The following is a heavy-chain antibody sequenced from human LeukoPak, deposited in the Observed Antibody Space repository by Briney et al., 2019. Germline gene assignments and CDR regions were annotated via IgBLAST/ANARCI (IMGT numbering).Heavy chain of an antibody. V-gene: IGHV4-39*01. CDR1: GGSISSSSYY. CDR3: ARSGWRDAFDI. CDR2: IYYSGST. D-gene: IGHD6-19*01. J-gene: IGHJ3*02. Sequence: PSETLSLTCTVSGGSISSSSYYWGWIRQPPGEGLGWIGSIYYSGSTYYNPSLKSRVTISVDTSKNQFSLKLSSVTAADTAVYYCARSGWRDAFDIWGQGTMVTVSS.